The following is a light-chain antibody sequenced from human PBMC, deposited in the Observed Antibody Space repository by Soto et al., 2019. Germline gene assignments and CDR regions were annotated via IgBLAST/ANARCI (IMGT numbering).Light chain of an antibody. Sequence: EIVLTQSPGTLSLSPGERATLSCRASESVRGGFLAWYQQKPGQAPRLLLFGVSSRAAGIPDTFSGSGSGTDFTLTISRLQPEDFAVYFCQHYDTSPFIFGPGTKVDIK. CDR2: GVS. J-gene: IGKJ3*01. CDR3: QHYDTSPFI. V-gene: IGKV3-20*01. CDR1: ESVRGGF.